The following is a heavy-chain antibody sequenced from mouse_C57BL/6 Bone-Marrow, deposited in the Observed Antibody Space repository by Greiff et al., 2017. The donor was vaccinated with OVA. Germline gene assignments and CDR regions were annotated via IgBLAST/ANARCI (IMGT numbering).Heavy chain of an antibody. V-gene: IGHV1-81*01. D-gene: IGHD1-1*01. J-gene: IGHJ1*03. CDR3: ARNGSSVYWYFDV. CDR1: GYTFTSYG. CDR2: IYPRSGNT. Sequence: VQLQQSGAELARPGASVKLSCKASGYTFTSYGISWVKQSTGQGLEWIGEIYPRSGNTYYNEKFKGKATLTADKSSSTAYMELRSLTSEDSAVYFCARNGSSVYWYFDVWGTGTTVTVSS.